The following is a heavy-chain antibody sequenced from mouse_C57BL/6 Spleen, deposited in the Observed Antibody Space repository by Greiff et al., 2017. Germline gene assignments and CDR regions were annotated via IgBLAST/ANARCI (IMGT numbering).Heavy chain of an antibody. V-gene: IGHV3-6*01. CDR1: GYSITSGYY. Sequence: EVKLQESGPGLVKPSQSLSLTCSVTGYSITSGYYWNWIRQFPGNKLEWMGYISYDGSNNYNPSLKNRISITRDTSKNQFFLKLNSVTTEDTATYYCARGEYDGLYYFDYWGQGTTLTVSS. CDR2: ISYDGSN. D-gene: IGHD2-3*01. CDR3: ARGEYDGLYYFDY. J-gene: IGHJ2*01.